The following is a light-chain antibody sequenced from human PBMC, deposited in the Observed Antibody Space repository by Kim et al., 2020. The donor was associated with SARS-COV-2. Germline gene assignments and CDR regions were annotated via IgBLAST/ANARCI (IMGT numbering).Light chain of an antibody. V-gene: IGLV3-19*01. J-gene: IGLJ1*01. CDR2: GKN. Sequence: GQKVRITCQGDRLRNYYASWYQQKPGQAPVLVIYGKNNRPSGIPDRFSGSSSGNTASMTITGAQAEDEADYYCNSRDSSGNHLGVFGTGTKVTVL. CDR1: RLRNYY. CDR3: NSRDSSGNHLGV.